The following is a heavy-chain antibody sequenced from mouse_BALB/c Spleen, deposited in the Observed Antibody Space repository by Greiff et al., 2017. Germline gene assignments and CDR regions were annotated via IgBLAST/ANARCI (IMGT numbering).Heavy chain of an antibody. Sequence: QVQLKQSGAELVKPGASVKMSCKASGYTFTSYWMHWVKQRPGQGLEWIGYINPSTGDTEYNQKFKDKATLTADKSSSTAYMQLSSLTSEDSAVYYCARSAYDYEGAMDYWGQGTSVTVSS. J-gene: IGHJ4*01. CDR2: INPSTGDT. CDR1: GYTFTSYW. V-gene: IGHV1-7*01. CDR3: ARSAYDYEGAMDY. D-gene: IGHD2-4*01.